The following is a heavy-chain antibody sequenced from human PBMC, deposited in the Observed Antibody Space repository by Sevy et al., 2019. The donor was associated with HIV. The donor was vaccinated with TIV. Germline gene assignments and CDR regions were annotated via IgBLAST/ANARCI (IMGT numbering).Heavy chain of an antibody. CDR1: GFTFSRDG. Sequence: GGSLRLSCAASGFTFSRDGMSWVRQAPGKGLEWVANMKKDGSERYYLDSVKGRFTISRDNAKNSLFLQTNSLRAEDTAVYSCASDCSSTSCLWGLDVWGQGTMVTVSS. V-gene: IGHV3-7*01. J-gene: IGHJ6*02. CDR3: ASDCSSTSCLWGLDV. D-gene: IGHD2-2*01. CDR2: MKKDGSER.